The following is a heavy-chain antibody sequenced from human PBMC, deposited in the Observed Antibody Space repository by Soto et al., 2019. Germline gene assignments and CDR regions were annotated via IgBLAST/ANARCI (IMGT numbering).Heavy chain of an antibody. CDR1: GFPFNNYA. CDR2: ITASGVST. CDR3: GKDLWFGEVFDSDYGYGMDV. J-gene: IGHJ6*02. V-gene: IGHV3-23*01. D-gene: IGHD3-10*01. Sequence: EVQLLESGGGLIQPGGSLRLSCAASGFPFNNYAMNWVRQAPGKGLEWVSGITASGVSTYYADSVRGRFTISRDNYKNTVYLQMNSLRDEDTAIYYCGKDLWFGEVFDSDYGYGMDVWGQGTTVTVAS.